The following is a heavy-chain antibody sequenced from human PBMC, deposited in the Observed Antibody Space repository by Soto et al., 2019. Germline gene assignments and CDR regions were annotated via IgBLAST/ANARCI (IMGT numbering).Heavy chain of an antibody. CDR2: IYYSGST. J-gene: IGHJ4*02. CDR3: ARDSVGSGYD. CDR1: GGSISSYY. V-gene: IGHV4-59*01. Sequence: QVQLQESGPGLVKPSETLSLTCTVSGGSISSYYWSWIRQPPGKRLEWIGYIYYSGSTNYNPSLMSRVTISVDTSKNQFSLELRSVTAADTAVYYCARDSVGSGYDWGQGTLVTVSS. D-gene: IGHD5-12*01.